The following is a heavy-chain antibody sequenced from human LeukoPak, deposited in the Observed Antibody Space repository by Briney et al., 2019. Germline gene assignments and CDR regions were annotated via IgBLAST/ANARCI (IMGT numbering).Heavy chain of an antibody. CDR3: ARGFSVASDDAFDI. CDR1: SGSISNYH. V-gene: IGHV4-59*01. J-gene: IGHJ3*02. Sequence: PSEALSLTCTVFSGSISNYHWNWIRQPPGKGRGWIGQIYYTGNTNYNPSLKSRVTISVDTTKNQFSLKLSSVTDADTAVYYCARGFSVASDDAFDIWGQGKMVTVSS. D-gene: IGHD2-21*02. CDR2: IYYTGNT.